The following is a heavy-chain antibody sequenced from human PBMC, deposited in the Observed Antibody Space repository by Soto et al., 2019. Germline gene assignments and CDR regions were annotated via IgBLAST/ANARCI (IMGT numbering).Heavy chain of an antibody. J-gene: IGHJ4*02. CDR2: IKSDAYGGAI. CDR3: TTAKGRVEAATSDL. Sequence: EVQLVESGGGLVKPGGSFRLSCAGSGFTFSNAWMSWVRRAPGKGLEWVGRIKSDAYGGAIDYAAPVKGRFPISRDDSKNKLFMQMNNVRAEDTAVYAGTTAKGRVEAATSDLWGEGTPVIVSS. D-gene: IGHD6-25*01. CDR1: GFTFSNAW. V-gene: IGHV3-15*01.